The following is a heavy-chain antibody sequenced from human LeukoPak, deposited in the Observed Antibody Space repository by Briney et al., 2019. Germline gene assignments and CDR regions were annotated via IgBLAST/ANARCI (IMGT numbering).Heavy chain of an antibody. CDR1: GFTFSSYS. D-gene: IGHD3-3*01. CDR3: ARALTGVVRYAFVI. CDR2: ISSSSNYI. J-gene: IGHJ3*02. V-gene: IGHV3-21*01. Sequence: GGSLRLSCAASGFTFSSYSMNWVRQAPGKGLEWVSSISSSSNYIYYADSVKGRFTISRDNAKNSLYLQMNSLRAEDTAVYYCARALTGVVRYAFVIWGQGTMVTVSS.